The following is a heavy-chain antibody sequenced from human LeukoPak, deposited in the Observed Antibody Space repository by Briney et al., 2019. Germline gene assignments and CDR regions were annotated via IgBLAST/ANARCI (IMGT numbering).Heavy chain of an antibody. Sequence: RTSETLSLTCAVYGGSFSGYYWSWIRQPPGKGLEWIGEINHSGSTNYNPSLKSRVTISVDTSKNQFSLKLSSVTAADTAVYYCARVGRSVVTAKNVAAFDIWGQGTMVTVSS. CDR1: GGSFSGYY. CDR2: INHSGST. V-gene: IGHV4-34*01. D-gene: IGHD2-21*02. J-gene: IGHJ3*02. CDR3: ARVGRSVVTAKNVAAFDI.